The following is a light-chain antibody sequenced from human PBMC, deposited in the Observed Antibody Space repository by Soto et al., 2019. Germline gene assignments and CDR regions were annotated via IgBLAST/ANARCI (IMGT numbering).Light chain of an antibody. CDR1: QGITKW. CDR3: QQYKVYSKT. V-gene: IGKV1-5*01. CDR2: DAS. J-gene: IGKJ1*01. Sequence: DIQMTQSPSALSASVGDRVTITFGASQGITKWVAWYQQKPGKAPRLLIYDASTLESGVPSRFSGSGFGTDFALTISSLQPDDFATYYCQQYKVYSKTFGQGTKVDIK.